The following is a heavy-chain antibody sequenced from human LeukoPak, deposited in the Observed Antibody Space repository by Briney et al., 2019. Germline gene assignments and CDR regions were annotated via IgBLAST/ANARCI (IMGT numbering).Heavy chain of an antibody. J-gene: IGHJ4*02. Sequence: SETLSLTCTVSGGSISSSSYYWGWIRQPPGKGLEWIGSIYYSGSTYYNPSLKSRVTISVDTSKNQFSLKLSSVTAADTAVYYCARQLGSCSSTSCYADKVDYWSQGTLVTVSS. CDR1: GGSISSSSYY. V-gene: IGHV4-39*01. CDR3: ARQLGSCSSTSCYADKVDY. D-gene: IGHD2-2*01. CDR2: IYYSGST.